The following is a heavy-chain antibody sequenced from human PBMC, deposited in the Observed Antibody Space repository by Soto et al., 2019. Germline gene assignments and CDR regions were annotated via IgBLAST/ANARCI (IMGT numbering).Heavy chain of an antibody. CDR2: INAGNGNT. V-gene: IGHV1-3*01. Sequence: QVQLVQSGAEVKKPGASVKVSCKASGYTFTTYAIHWVRQAPGHRLEWMGWINAGNGNTRYSQQFQGRVTITRDTSASTAYMELSSLRSEDTAVYYCAGERITMVRGARGNWFDPWGQGTLVTVSS. J-gene: IGHJ5*02. CDR3: AGERITMVRGARGNWFDP. D-gene: IGHD3-10*01. CDR1: GYTFTTYA.